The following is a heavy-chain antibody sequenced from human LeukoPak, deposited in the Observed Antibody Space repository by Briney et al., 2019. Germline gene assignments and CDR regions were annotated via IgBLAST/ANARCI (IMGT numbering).Heavy chain of an antibody. CDR3: ARDAQRGFDYSNSLKY. J-gene: IGHJ4*01. V-gene: IGHV3-33*01. CDR2: IWGDGSNR. Sequence: PGGSLRLSCVASGFIFSHYGMHWVRQAPGKGLEWVAVIWGDGSNRFYADSVKGRFTISRDNSQNTVSLEMNSLRVDDTAIYYCARDAQRGFDYSNSLKYWGHGTLVTVSS. D-gene: IGHD4-11*01. CDR1: GFIFSHYG.